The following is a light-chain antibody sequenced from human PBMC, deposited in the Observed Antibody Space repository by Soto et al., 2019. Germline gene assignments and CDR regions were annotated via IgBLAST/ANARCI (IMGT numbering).Light chain of an antibody. CDR1: SSDVGGYNY. Sequence: QSVLTQAASVSGSPGQSISISCTGNSSDVGGYNYVSWYQQHPGKAPKLMIYDVSNRPSGVSNRFSGSKSGNTASLTISGLQAEDEADYYCSSYTSSSTLVFGTGTKVTVL. CDR3: SSYTSSSTLV. J-gene: IGLJ1*01. CDR2: DVS. V-gene: IGLV2-14*01.